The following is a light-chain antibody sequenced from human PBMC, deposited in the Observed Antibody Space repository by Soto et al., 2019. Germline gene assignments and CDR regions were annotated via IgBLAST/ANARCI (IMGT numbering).Light chain of an antibody. CDR1: QSISNW. CDR3: QQYNSYPLT. J-gene: IGKJ4*01. CDR2: EAS. Sequence: DIQMTQSPSTLSASVGDRVAITCRASQSISNWLAWYQQKPGKAPKLLIHEASTLESGVPSRFSGSGSGTEFTLTSSSLQPDDFATYYCQQYNSYPLTFGGGTKVEIK. V-gene: IGKV1-5*03.